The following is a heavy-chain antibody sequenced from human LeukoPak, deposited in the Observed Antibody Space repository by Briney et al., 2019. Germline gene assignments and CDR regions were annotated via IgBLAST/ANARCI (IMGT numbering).Heavy chain of an antibody. CDR2: IYTSGST. CDR3: ARDGFLSNYYYYYGMDV. V-gene: IGHV4-61*02. Sequence: SETLSLTCTVSGGSISSGSYYWSWIRQPAGKGLEWIGRIYTSGSTNYNPSLKSRVTISVDTSKNQFSLKLSSVTAADTAVYYCARDGFLSNYYYYYGMDVWGQGTTVTVS. CDR1: GGSISSGSYY. J-gene: IGHJ6*02. D-gene: IGHD3-3*02.